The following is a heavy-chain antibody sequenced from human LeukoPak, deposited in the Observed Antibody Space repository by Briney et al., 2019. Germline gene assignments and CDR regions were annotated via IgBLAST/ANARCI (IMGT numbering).Heavy chain of an antibody. D-gene: IGHD5-18*01. CDR3: ARDDETNTAMVF. Sequence: GGSLRLSCTASGFTFGDYAMSWVRQAPGKRLEWVAFIRYDGSKKYYADSVKGRFTISRDNSKNTLYLQMNSLRAEDTAVYYCARDDETNTAMVFWGQGTLVTVSS. CDR1: GFTFGDYA. CDR2: IRYDGSKK. J-gene: IGHJ4*02. V-gene: IGHV3-30*02.